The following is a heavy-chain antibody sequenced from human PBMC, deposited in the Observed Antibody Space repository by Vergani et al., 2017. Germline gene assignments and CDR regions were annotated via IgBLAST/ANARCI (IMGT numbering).Heavy chain of an antibody. CDR2: IHYDGSHE. J-gene: IGHJ4*02. V-gene: IGHV3-33*01. D-gene: IGHD6-19*01. CDR3: ARAAIAVAGTGAWRHFDY. Sequence: QVQLVESGGGVVQPGRSLRLSCAASGFSFSSFGFHWVRQAPGKGLEWVAFIHYDGSHEYYIDSVKGRFTISRDNSKNTLILQMNSLRAEDTAVYYCARAAIAVAGTGAWRHFDYWGQGTLVTVSS. CDR1: GFSFSSFG.